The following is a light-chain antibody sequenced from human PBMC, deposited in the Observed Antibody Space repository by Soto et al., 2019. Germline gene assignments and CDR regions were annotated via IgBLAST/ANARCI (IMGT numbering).Light chain of an antibody. V-gene: IGKV1-39*01. CDR1: QSISSY. CDR2: AAS. CDR3: QQSYSTPGT. Sequence: DIPMTQSPSSLSASVGDRVTITCRASQSISSYLNWYQQKPGKAPKLLIYAASSLQSGVPSRFSGRGSGTDFTLTISSLQPEDFATYYCQQSYSTPGTFGPGTKVDIK. J-gene: IGKJ3*01.